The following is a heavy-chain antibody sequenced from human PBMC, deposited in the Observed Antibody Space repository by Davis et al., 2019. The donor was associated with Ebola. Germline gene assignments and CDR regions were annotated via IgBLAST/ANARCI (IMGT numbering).Heavy chain of an antibody. V-gene: IGHV4-30-2*01. CDR2: IYHSGST. J-gene: IGHJ4*02. CDR1: GGSISSGGYS. CDR3: ATHPYFYGDPDY. Sequence: MPSETLSLTCAVSGGSISSGGYSWSWIRQPPGKGLEWIGYIYHSGSTYYNPSLKSRVTISVDTSKNQFSLKLSSVTAADTAVYYCATHPYFYGDPDYWGQGTLVTVSS. D-gene: IGHD4-17*01.